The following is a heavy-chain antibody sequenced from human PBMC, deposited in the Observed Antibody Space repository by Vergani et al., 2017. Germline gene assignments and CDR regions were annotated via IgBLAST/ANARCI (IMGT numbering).Heavy chain of an antibody. D-gene: IGHD2-2*01. CDR3: AGDPDIVVVPAAPYYYYYYGMDV. Sequence: QVQLVQSGAEVKKPGASVKVSCKASGYTFTSYGISWVRQAPGQGLEWMGWISAYHGNTNYAQKLQGRVTMTTDTSTSTAYMELRSLRSADTAVYYCAGDPDIVVVPAAPYYYYYYGMDVWGQGTTVTVSS. CDR1: GYTFTSYG. V-gene: IGHV1-18*04. CDR2: ISAYHGNT. J-gene: IGHJ6*02.